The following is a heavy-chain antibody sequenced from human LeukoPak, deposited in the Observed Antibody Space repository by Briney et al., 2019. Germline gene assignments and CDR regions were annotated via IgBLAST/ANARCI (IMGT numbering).Heavy chain of an antibody. J-gene: IGHJ4*02. Sequence: GSLRLSCAASGFTFSNYGMHWVRQAPGEGLEWVAVRSFDGSNKYYADSVKGRFTTSRDSSKNTLYLQMNSLRAADTAVYYCARGSGYSYSFTGRERTNSRLDYWGQGTLVTVSS. V-gene: IGHV3-30*03. D-gene: IGHD5-18*01. CDR3: ARGSGYSYSFTGRERTNSRLDY. CDR2: RSFDGSNK. CDR1: GFTFSNYG.